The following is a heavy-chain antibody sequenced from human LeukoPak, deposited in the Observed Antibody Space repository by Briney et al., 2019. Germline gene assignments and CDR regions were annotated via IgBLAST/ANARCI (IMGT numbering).Heavy chain of an antibody. J-gene: IGHJ3*02. CDR1: GFTFSNAW. V-gene: IGHV3-15*01. D-gene: IGHD4-23*01. CDR3: TTDRTTVVILDAFDI. Sequence: GGSLRLSFAASGFTFSNAWMSWVRQAPGKGLEWVDRIKSKTDGGTTDYAAPVKGRFTISRDDSKNTLYLQMNSLKTEDTAVYYCTTDRTTVVILDAFDIWGQGTMATVSS. CDR2: IKSKTDGGTT.